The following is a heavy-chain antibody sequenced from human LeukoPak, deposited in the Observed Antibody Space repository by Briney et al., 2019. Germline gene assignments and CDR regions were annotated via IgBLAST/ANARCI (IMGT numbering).Heavy chain of an antibody. D-gene: IGHD3-10*01. CDR3: ARPRGAISEPFDY. CDR1: GYTYPNYW. J-gene: IGHJ4*02. Sequence: GESLKISCQGSGYTYPNYWIGWVRQMPGQGLEWMGIVYPGDSETRYSPSFQGQVTISADKSISTAYLQWSSLKASDTAMYYCARPRGAISEPFDYWGQGTLVTVSS. V-gene: IGHV5-51*01. CDR2: VYPGDSET.